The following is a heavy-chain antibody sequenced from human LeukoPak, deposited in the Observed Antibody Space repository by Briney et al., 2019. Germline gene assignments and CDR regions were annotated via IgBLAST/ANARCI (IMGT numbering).Heavy chain of an antibody. CDR1: GTSISNYH. V-gene: IGHV4-59*01. CDR3: ARDLLRSSHYYFDY. CDR2: ISYRGVT. Sequence: PSETLSLTCTVSGTSISNYHWSWIRQPPGKGLEWIGYISYRGVTNYNPSLKSRITISVDTSKYQFSLRMNSVTAADTAVYYCARDLLRSSHYYFDYWGQGTLVTVSS. J-gene: IGHJ4*02. D-gene: IGHD2-2*01.